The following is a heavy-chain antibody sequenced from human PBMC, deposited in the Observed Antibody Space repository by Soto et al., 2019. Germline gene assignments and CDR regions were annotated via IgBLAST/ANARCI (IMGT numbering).Heavy chain of an antibody. CDR1: GYTFTGYY. Sequence: GASVKVSCKASGYTFTGYYMHWVRQAPGQGLEWMGWINPNSGGTNYAQKFQGRVTMTRDTSISTAYMELSRLRSDDTAVYYCARPYYDFWSGYSSYNWFDPWGQGTLVTV. V-gene: IGHV1-2*02. J-gene: IGHJ5*02. CDR2: INPNSGGT. D-gene: IGHD3-3*01. CDR3: ARPYYDFWSGYSSYNWFDP.